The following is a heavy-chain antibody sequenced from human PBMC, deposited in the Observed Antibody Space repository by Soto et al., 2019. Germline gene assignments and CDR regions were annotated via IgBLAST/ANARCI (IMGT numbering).Heavy chain of an antibody. V-gene: IGHV3-23*01. CDR1: GFTFSSYA. J-gene: IGHJ4*02. Sequence: GESLKISCAASGFTFSSYAMSWVRQAPGKGLEWVSAISGSGGSTYYADSVKGRFTISRDNSKNTLYLQMNSLRAEDTAVYYCAKALGGTTYIFDYWGQGTLVTVSS. D-gene: IGHD3-16*01. CDR3: AKALGGTTYIFDY. CDR2: ISGSGGST.